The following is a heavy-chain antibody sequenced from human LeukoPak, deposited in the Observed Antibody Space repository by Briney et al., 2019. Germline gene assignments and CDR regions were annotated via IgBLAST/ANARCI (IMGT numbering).Heavy chain of an antibody. V-gene: IGHV4-34*01. CDR1: GGSFSGYY. J-gene: IGHJ4*02. CDR3: ARGRAYYSSGWYYFDY. Sequence: PSETLSLTRAVYGGSFSGYYWSWIRQPPGKGLEWIGEINHSGSTNYNPSLKSRVTISVDTSKNQFSLKLSSVTAADTAVYYCARGRAYYSSGWYYFDYWGQGTLVTVSS. CDR2: INHSGST. D-gene: IGHD6-19*01.